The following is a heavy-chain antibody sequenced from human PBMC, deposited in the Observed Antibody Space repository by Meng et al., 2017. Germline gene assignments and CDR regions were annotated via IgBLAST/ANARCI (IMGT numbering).Heavy chain of an antibody. J-gene: IGHJ4*02. CDR3: ARWSIYCSGGSCYSFDY. Sequence: VHVQESGPGLVKPSGPLSLTCAVSGGSISSSNWWSWVRQPPGKGLEWIGEIYHSGSTNYNPSLKSRVTISVDKSKNQFSLKLSSVTAADTAVYYCARWSIYCSGGSCYSFDYWGQGTLVTVSS. CDR1: GGSISSSNW. CDR2: IYHSGST. D-gene: IGHD2-15*01. V-gene: IGHV4-4*02.